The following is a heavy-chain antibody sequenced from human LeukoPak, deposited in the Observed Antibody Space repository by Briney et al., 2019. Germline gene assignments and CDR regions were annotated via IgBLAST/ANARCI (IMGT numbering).Heavy chain of an antibody. CDR1: GFTFSSYA. J-gene: IGHJ4*02. Sequence: GGSLRLSCAASGFTFSSYAMHWVRQAPGKGLEWVAVISYDGSNKYYADSVKGRFTISRDNSKNTLYLQMNSLRAEDTAVYYCAREGIAAAATFDYWGQGTLVTVSS. D-gene: IGHD6-13*01. CDR3: AREGIAAAATFDY. CDR2: ISYDGSNK. V-gene: IGHV3-30*04.